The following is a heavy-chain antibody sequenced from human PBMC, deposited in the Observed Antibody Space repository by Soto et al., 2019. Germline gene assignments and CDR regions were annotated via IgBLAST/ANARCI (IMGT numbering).Heavy chain of an antibody. J-gene: IGHJ4*02. CDR1: GGTFSSYA. CDR2: IIPIFGTA. D-gene: IGHD1-1*01. Sequence: QVQLVQSGAEVKKPGSSVKASCKASGGTFSSYAISWVRQAPGQGLEWMGGIIPIFGTANYAQKFQGRVTIPADESTSRAYMERSSLRSEDTAVYYCARAGGGNWNDGRDIHWGQGTLVTVSS. CDR3: ARAGGGNWNDGRDIH. V-gene: IGHV1-69*12.